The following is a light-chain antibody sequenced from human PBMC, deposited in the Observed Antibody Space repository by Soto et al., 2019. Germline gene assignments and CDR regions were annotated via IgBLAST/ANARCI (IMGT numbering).Light chain of an antibody. CDR3: CSYGGYYNYV. J-gene: IGLJ1*01. CDR1: SSNIGIYDF. Sequence: QSVLTQPRSVSGSPGQSVTVSCTGSSSNIGIYDFVSWFQQHPGEVPKLIIYDVTKRASGVPDRSSGHKSGNTAFLTISGLQSDDEADYFCCSYGGYYNYVFGTGTKVTVL. CDR2: DVT. V-gene: IGLV2-11*01.